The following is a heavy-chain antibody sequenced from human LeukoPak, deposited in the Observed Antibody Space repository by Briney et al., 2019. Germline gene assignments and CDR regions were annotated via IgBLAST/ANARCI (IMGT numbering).Heavy chain of an antibody. CDR3: WTHDSSGYYFEEFDF. V-gene: IGHV4-61*02. CDR1: GGSITSGSYY. D-gene: IGHD3-22*01. CDR2: IYTSGST. J-gene: IGHJ4*02. Sequence: SQTLSLTCTVSGGSITSGSYYWTWIRQPAGKGLEWIGRIYTSGSTNYNPSLRGRVTISLDTSRNQFSLNLRSVTAADTVIYYCWTHDSSGYYFEEFDFWGQGTLVTVSS.